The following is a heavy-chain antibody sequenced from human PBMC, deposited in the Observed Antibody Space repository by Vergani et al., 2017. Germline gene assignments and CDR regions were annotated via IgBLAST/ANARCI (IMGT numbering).Heavy chain of an antibody. CDR2: INHSGST. V-gene: IGHV4-34*01. Sequence: QVQLQQWGAGLLKPSETLSLTCAVYGGSFSGYYWSWIRQPPGKGLEWIGEINHSGSTNYNPSLKRRVTISVDTSKNQFSLKLSSVTAADTAVYYCARNFKGRGSGWPSFDYWGQGTLVTVSS. D-gene: IGHD6-19*01. CDR3: ARNFKGRGSGWPSFDY. CDR1: GGSFSGYY. J-gene: IGHJ4*02.